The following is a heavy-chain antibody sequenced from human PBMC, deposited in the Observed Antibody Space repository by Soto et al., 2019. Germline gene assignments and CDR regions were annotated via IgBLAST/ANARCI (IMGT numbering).Heavy chain of an antibody. CDR1: EGSIGSSSDY. Sequence: CHTYTVSEGSIGSSSDYRGMIRQPPGKGLEWIGSIYYSGSTYYNPSLKSRVTISVDTSKNQFSLKLSSVTAADAAVYYFLYGSGTDDKFSSQSRHSW. CDR3: LYGSGTDDKFSSQSRHS. D-gene: IGHD3-10*01. V-gene: IGHV4-39*01. CDR2: IYYSGST. J-gene: IGHJ5*01.